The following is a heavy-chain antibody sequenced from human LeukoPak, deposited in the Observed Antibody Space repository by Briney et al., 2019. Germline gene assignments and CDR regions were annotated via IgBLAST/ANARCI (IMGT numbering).Heavy chain of an antibody. D-gene: IGHD6-19*01. V-gene: IGHV5-51*01. CDR3: ARHYYSSSGDY. CDR1: GYIYTSYW. J-gene: IGHJ4*02. Sequence: GESLKISCNSSGYIYTSYWIGWVRPMPGKGLEGMGIIYPGDSDTRYSPSFQGQVTISADKSISTAYLQWSSLKASDTAMYYCARHYYSSSGDYWGQGTLVTVSS. CDR2: IYPGDSDT.